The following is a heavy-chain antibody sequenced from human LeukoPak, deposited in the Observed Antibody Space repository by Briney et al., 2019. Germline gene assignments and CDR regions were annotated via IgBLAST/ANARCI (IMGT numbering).Heavy chain of an antibody. CDR2: FDPEDGET. V-gene: IGHV1-24*01. Sequence: ASVKVSCKVSGYTLTELSMHWVRQAPGKGLEWIGGFDPEDGETIYAQKSQGRVTMTEDTSKDTAYMELSSLRSEDKAVYYCATTLGYCSGGSCYPFDYWGQGTLVTVSS. CDR3: ATTLGYCSGGSCYPFDY. J-gene: IGHJ4*02. CDR1: GYTLTELS. D-gene: IGHD2-15*01.